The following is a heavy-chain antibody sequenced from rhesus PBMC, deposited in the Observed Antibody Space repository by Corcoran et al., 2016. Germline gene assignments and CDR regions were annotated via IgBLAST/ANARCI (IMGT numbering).Heavy chain of an antibody. CDR1: GFTFSRYW. CDR2: INSGGGST. J-gene: IGHJ4*01. CDR3: AKDGARLYNIWTGYYPYSFDY. Sequence: EVQLVESGGGLAKPGGSPRLSCAASGFTFSRYWMNWVRQAPGKGLEWVSAINSGGGSTYYADSVKGRFTISRDNSKNTLSLQMNSLRAEDTAVYYCAKDGARLYNIWTGYYPYSFDYWGQGVLVTVSS. V-gene: IGHV3S25*01. D-gene: IGHD3-3*01.